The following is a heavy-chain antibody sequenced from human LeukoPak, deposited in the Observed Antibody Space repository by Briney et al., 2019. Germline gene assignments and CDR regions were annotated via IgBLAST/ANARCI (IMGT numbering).Heavy chain of an antibody. CDR1: GYTFSGYY. Sequence: ASVKVSCKASGYTFSGYYIHWVRQAPGQGLEWMGLINPNSGGTKYAQKFQGRVTMTRDTSISTAYMELSRLRSDDTAVYYCARVVVAATGNKHYYYYYYMDVWGKGTTVTVSS. CDR3: ARVVVAATGNKHYYYYYYMDV. J-gene: IGHJ6*03. V-gene: IGHV1-2*02. CDR2: INPNSGGT. D-gene: IGHD2-15*01.